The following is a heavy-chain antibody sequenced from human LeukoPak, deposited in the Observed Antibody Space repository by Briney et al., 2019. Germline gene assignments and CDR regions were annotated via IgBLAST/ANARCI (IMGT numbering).Heavy chain of an antibody. CDR3: ARDRGRSGGSCYSVARAYYYYYYGMDV. CDR1: GFTFSSYS. J-gene: IGHJ6*02. D-gene: IGHD2-15*01. Sequence: GGSLRLSCAASGFTFSSYSMNWVRQAPGKGLEWVSSISSSSSYIYYADSVKGRFTISRDNAKNSLYLQMNSLRAEDTAVYYCARDRGRSGGSCYSVARAYYYYYYGMDVWGQGTTVTVSS. V-gene: IGHV3-21*01. CDR2: ISSSSSYI.